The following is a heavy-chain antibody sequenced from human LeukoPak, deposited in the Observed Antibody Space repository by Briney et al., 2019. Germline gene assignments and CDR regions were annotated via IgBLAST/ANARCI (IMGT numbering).Heavy chain of an antibody. J-gene: IGHJ2*01. CDR1: GGSISDSKYF. Sequence: SETLSLTCTVFGGSISDSKYFWGWIRQPPGKGLEWIGNFYSGGSTYYNPSLKSRVAISEDTSGKQFSLRLGSVTAADTAVYFCARMGPPYWYFDLWGRGTLVTVSS. CDR2: FYSGGST. V-gene: IGHV4-39*07. D-gene: IGHD3-16*01. CDR3: ARMGPPYWYFDL.